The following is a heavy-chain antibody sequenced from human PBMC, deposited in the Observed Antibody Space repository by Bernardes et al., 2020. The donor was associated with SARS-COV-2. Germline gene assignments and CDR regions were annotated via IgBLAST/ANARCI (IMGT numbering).Heavy chain of an antibody. J-gene: IGHJ4*02. CDR3: ARLPAITGRYYFDY. D-gene: IGHD2-2*01. Sequence: GGSLRLSCAASGFTFNSHWMSWVRQAREAPGNGLEWVANINQDGGEKYYVDSVKGRFTISRDNAKYSLFLQMNSLRAEDTAVYYCARLPAITGRYYFDYWGRGTLVTVSS. CDR2: INQDGGEK. V-gene: IGHV3-7*03. CDR1: GFTFNSHW.